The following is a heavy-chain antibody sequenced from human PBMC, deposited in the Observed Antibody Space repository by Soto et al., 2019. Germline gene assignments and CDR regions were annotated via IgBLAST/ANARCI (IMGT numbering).Heavy chain of an antibody. J-gene: IGHJ6*02. CDR2: ISGSGGST. V-gene: IGHV3-23*01. CDR1: GFTFSSYA. D-gene: IGHD5-12*01. Sequence: GGFLRLSCAASGFTFSSYAMSWVRQAPGKGLEWVSAISGSGGSTYYADSVKGRFTISRDNSKNTLYLQMNSLRAEDTAVYYCAKAGYSGYDWTYYYYGMDVWGQGTTVTVSS. CDR3: AKAGYSGYDWTYYYYGMDV.